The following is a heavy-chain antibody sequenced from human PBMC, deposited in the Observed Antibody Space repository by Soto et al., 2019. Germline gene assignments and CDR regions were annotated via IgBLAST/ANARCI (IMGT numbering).Heavy chain of an antibody. J-gene: IGHJ6*03. D-gene: IGHD2-15*01. CDR3: AKGRRYCSGGSCRPGYYYYYMDV. V-gene: IGHV3-9*01. CDR2: ISWNSGSI. Sequence: PGGSLRLSCAASGFTFDDYAMHWVRQAPGKGLEWVSGISWNSGSIGYADSVKGRFTISRDNAKNSLYLQMNSLRAEDTALYYCAKGRRYCSGGSCRPGYYYYYMDVWGKGTTVTVSS. CDR1: GFTFDDYA.